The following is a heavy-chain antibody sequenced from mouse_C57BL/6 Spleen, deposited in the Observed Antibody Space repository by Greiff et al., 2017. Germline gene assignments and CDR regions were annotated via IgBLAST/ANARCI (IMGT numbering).Heavy chain of an antibody. CDR1: GFSLTSYG. CDR2: IWGVGST. CDR3: ARSLTGYDYAMDY. J-gene: IGHJ4*01. Sequence: VQLKESGPGLVAPSQSLSITCTVSGFSLTSYGVDWVRQSPGKGLEWLGAIWGVGSTKYNSAPKTRLSISKDNSKSQVFIRMNSLQTDDTAMYYCARSLTGYDYAMDYWGQGTSVTVSS. V-gene: IGHV2-6*01. D-gene: IGHD2-2*01.